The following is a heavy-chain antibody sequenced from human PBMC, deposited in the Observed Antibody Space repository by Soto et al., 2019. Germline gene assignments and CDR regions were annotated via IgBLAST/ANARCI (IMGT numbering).Heavy chain of an antibody. CDR3: TTDAPKSNVDIVASPL. CDR2: IKSKTDGGTT. J-gene: IGHJ4*02. V-gene: IGHV3-15*07. Sequence: GGSLRLSCAASGFTFSNAWMNWVRQAPGKGLEWVGRIKSKTDGGTTDYAAPVKGRFTISRDDSKNTLYLQMNSLKTEDTAVYYCTTDAPKSNVDIVASPLWGQGTLVTVSS. CDR1: GFTFSNAW. D-gene: IGHD5-12*01.